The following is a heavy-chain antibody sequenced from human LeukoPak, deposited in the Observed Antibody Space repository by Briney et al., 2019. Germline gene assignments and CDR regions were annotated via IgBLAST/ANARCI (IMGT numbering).Heavy chain of an antibody. Sequence: SETLSLTCTVSGDSICGNYWTCIRQPPGEGLEWFGYIYYSGSTNYNASLKSRVTISVDTSKHQFSLKLSSVTAADTAMYYCAILGDGDNLRYFDYWGQGTLVTVSS. D-gene: IGHD5-24*01. CDR2: IYYSGST. V-gene: IGHV4-59*08. CDR1: GDSICGNY. J-gene: IGHJ4*02. CDR3: AILGDGDNLRYFDY.